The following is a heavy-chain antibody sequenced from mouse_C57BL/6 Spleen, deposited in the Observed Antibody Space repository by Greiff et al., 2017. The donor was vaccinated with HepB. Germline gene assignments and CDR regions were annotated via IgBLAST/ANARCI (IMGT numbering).Heavy chain of an antibody. CDR2: INPSSGYT. CDR3: ARGFYGSSYGWDY. J-gene: IGHJ2*01. V-gene: IGHV1-7*01. CDR1: GYTFTSYW. D-gene: IGHD1-1*01. Sequence: VQVVESGAELAKPGASVKLSCKASGYTFTSYWMHWVKQRPGQGLEWIGYINPSSGYTKYNQKFKDKATLTADKSSSTAYMQLSSLTYEDSAVYYCARGFYGSSYGWDYWGQGTTLTVSS.